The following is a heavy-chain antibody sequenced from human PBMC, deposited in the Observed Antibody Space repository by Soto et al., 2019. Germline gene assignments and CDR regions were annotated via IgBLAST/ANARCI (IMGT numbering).Heavy chain of an antibody. V-gene: IGHV4-59*01. CDR1: GGSISSYY. D-gene: IGHD3-16*01. CDR2: IYYSGST. J-gene: IGHJ4*02. Sequence: QVQLQESSSGLVKPSETLSLTCTVSGGSISSYYWSWIRQPPGKGLEWIGYIYYSGSTNYNPSLKSRVTISVDTSKNQFSLKLSSVTAADTAVYYCARERGTVGDFDYWGQGTLVTVSS. CDR3: ARERGTVGDFDY.